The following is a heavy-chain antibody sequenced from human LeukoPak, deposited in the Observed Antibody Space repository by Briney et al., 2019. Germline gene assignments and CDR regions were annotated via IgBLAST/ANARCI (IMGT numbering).Heavy chain of an antibody. Sequence: PGGSLRLSCATSGFTFNTYEMNWVRQAPGKGLEWVSYISSSGSTIYYADSVKGRFTISRDNAKKSLYLQTNSLRAEDTAIYYCARGAPTVTPTPFDYWGQGTLVTVSS. CDR2: ISSSGSTI. CDR3: ARGAPTVTPTPFDY. D-gene: IGHD4-17*01. V-gene: IGHV3-48*03. CDR1: GFTFNTYE. J-gene: IGHJ4*02.